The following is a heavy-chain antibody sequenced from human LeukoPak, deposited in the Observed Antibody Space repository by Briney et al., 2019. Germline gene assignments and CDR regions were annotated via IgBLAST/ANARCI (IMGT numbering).Heavy chain of an antibody. CDR3: AKDRYGDYEGWFDP. Sequence: GGSLRLSCAASGFTFSSYAMSWVRQAPGKGLEWVSAISGSGGSTYYADSVTGRFTISRDNAKNTLYLQMNSLRAEDTAVYYCAKDRYGDYEGWFDPWGQGTLVTVSS. J-gene: IGHJ5*02. D-gene: IGHD4-17*01. CDR1: GFTFSSYA. CDR2: ISGSGGST. V-gene: IGHV3-23*01.